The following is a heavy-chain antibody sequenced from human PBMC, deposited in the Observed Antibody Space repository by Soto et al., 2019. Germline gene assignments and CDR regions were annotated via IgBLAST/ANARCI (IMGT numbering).Heavy chain of an antibody. D-gene: IGHD2-8*01. CDR1: GDSVSSNSVV. V-gene: IGHV6-1*01. Sequence: QVQLQQSGPGLVKPSQTLSLTCAISGDSVSSNSVVWNWIRQSPSGGLEWLGRTYYRSKWYSEYAISVQSRITVNADTSKNQVALQLDSVTSDDTAVYYCARLIGNSWLDHWGQGTLVTVSS. CDR3: ARLIGNSWLDH. CDR2: TYYRSKWYS. J-gene: IGHJ5*02.